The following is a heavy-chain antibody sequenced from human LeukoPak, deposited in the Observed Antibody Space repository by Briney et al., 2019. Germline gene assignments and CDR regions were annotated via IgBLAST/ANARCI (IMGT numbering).Heavy chain of an antibody. CDR1: GYTFTGYY. D-gene: IGHD5-12*01. V-gene: IGHV1-8*03. Sequence: ASAKVSCKASGYTFTGYYMHWVRQATGQGLEWMGWMNPNSGNTGYAQKFQGRVTITRNTSISTAYMELSSLRSEDTAVYYCARFTGGYDSVLDYWGQGTLVTVSS. CDR3: ARFTGGYDSVLDY. J-gene: IGHJ4*02. CDR2: MNPNSGNT.